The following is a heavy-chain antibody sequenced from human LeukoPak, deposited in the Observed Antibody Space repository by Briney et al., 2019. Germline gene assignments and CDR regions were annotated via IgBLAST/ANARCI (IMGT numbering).Heavy chain of an antibody. CDR2: IYAGDSDI. J-gene: IGHJ3*01. D-gene: IGHD2-15*01. Sequence: GESLKISFKGSGSRFTSYWIAWARPMPGKGLEWMGFIYAGDSDIRYNPSFEGQVSISADTSIDTAYLQWSNLKASDTATYYCARHMDKNKSYCSGSTCYDAFDVWGQGTTVTV. CDR1: GSRFTSYW. CDR3: ARHMDKNKSYCSGSTCYDAFDV. V-gene: IGHV5-51*01.